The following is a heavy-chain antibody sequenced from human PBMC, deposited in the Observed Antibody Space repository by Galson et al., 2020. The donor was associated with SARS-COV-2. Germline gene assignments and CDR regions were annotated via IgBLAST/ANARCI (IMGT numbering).Heavy chain of an antibody. CDR2: VYYNRNT. V-gene: IGHV4-59*08. Sequence: SETLSLTCTLSGGSFSRYYGSWIRQPPGKGLEWIGYVYYNRNTNYNPSLKSRVSISVDTSENQFSLKLSSVTAADTAVYYCARHDSVVACLDYWGQGALVTDSS. CDR3: ARHDSVVACLDY. CDR1: GGSFSRYY. J-gene: IGHJ4*02. D-gene: IGHD3-22*01.